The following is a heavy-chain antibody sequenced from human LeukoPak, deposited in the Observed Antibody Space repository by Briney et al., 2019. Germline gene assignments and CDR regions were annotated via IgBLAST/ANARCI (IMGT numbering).Heavy chain of an antibody. V-gene: IGHV4-59*01. CDR2: IYHSGST. Sequence: SQTLSLTCTVSGGSLNNYHWSWIRQPPGKGLEWIGCIYHSGSTNYNPSLNSRVTMSVDTSKNQFSLRLSSVTAADTAVYYCASYYGSGTYSGYVDYWGQGTLVTV. D-gene: IGHD3-10*01. CDR3: ASYYGSGTYSGYVDY. CDR1: GGSLNNYH. J-gene: IGHJ4*02.